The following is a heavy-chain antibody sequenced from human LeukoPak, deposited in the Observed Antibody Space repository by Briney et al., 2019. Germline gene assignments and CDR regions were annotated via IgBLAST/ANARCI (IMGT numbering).Heavy chain of an antibody. CDR3: ARGGSTSSSSHFHH. CDR1: GVTFSSYW. D-gene: IGHD6-6*01. CDR2: IKNDGSIT. Sequence: GGSLRLSCAASGVTFSSYWMQWVRQAPGKGLVWISHIKNDGSITAYADSVKGRFTISRDNAKNTLYLQMNSLRAEDTAVYYCARGGSTSSSSHFHHWGQGTLVTVSS. J-gene: IGHJ1*01. V-gene: IGHV3-74*03.